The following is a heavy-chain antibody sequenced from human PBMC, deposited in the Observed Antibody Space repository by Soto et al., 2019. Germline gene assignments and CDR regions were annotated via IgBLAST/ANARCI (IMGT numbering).Heavy chain of an antibody. Sequence: QVQLVQPGAEVNKPGSSVKVSCKASGAIFIIYAVSWVRQVPGQGLEWMGGIIPIFATPKYGKKFQDSVTITADESTSSAYMELSSLRSDDTAVYYCARARYGDFVTWFDAWGQGNPVTVSS. V-gene: IGHV1-69*01. J-gene: IGHJ5*02. CDR3: ARARYGDFVTWFDA. CDR2: IIPIFATP. CDR1: GAIFIIYA. D-gene: IGHD4-17*01.